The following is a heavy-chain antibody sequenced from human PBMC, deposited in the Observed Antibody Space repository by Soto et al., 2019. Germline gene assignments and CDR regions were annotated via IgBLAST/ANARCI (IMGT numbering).Heavy chain of an antibody. CDR3: ATDIHATWLLTS. V-gene: IGHV3-30-3*01. CDR1: GLTFSGKT. Sequence: PGGSLRLSCAASGLTFSGKTMYWVRQAPGKGLEWVALIAPGASQIYYADSVKGRFTISRDNSKNTLYLQMDSLRAEDTSLYLCATDIHATWLLTSWGQGTLVTVSS. J-gene: IGHJ5*02. D-gene: IGHD2-2*02. CDR2: IAPGASQI.